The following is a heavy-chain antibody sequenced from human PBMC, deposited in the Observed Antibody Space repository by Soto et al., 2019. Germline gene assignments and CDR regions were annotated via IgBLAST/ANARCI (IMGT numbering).Heavy chain of an antibody. CDR2: IHYSGST. V-gene: IGHV4-61*08. J-gene: IGHJ4*02. D-gene: IGHD2-21*01. CDR3: TRGGDAYRNGH. CDR1: GGSISSGDYY. Sequence: SETLSLTCTVSGGSISSGDYYWSWIQHPPGKGLEWIGFIHYSGSTNYNPSLKSRVTMSVDTSKNQFSLKLTSVNAADTAVYYCTRGGDAYRNGHWGQGTLVTVSS.